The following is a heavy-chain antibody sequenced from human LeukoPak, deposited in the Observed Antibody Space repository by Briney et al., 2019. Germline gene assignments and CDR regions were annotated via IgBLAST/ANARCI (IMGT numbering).Heavy chain of an antibody. Sequence: GGSLRLSCAASGFTVSGNYMSWVRQAPGKGLEWVSLLYSGGSTYYADFVKGRFSISRDNSKNTLYLQMNSLRAEDTAVYYCASRDKGYYYGMDVWGQGTTVTVSS. CDR3: ASRDKGYYYGMDV. CDR1: GFTVSGNY. D-gene: IGHD5-24*01. CDR2: LYSGGST. J-gene: IGHJ6*02. V-gene: IGHV3-66*01.